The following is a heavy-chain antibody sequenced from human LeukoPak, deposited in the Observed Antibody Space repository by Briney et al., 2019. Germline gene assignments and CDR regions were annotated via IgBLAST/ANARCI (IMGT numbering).Heavy chain of an antibody. CDR1: GFTFSSYE. V-gene: IGHV3-48*03. J-gene: IGHJ4*02. Sequence: GGSLRLSCAASGFTFSSYEMNWVRQAPGKGLEWVSYISSSGSTIYYADSVKGRFTISRDNAKNSLYLQMNSLRAEDTAVYYCARGLMDRAMGSFDYWGQGTLVSVPS. CDR2: ISSSGSTI. CDR3: ARGLMDRAMGSFDY. D-gene: IGHD5-18*01.